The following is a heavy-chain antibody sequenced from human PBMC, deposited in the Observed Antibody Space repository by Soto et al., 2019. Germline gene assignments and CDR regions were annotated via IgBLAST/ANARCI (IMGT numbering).Heavy chain of an antibody. J-gene: IGHJ3*02. CDR2: INPNSGGT. V-gene: IGHV1-2*04. D-gene: IGHD2-2*01. Sequence: ASVKVSCKASGYTFTGYYMHWVRQAPGQGLEWMGWINPNSGGTNYAQKFQGWVTMTRDTSISTAYMELSRLRSDDTAVYYCARVGYCSSTSCYEGAFDIWGQGTMVTVSS. CDR1: GYTFTGYY. CDR3: ARVGYCSSTSCYEGAFDI.